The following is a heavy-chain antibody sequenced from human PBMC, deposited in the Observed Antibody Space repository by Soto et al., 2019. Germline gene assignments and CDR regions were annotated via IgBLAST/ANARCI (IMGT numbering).Heavy chain of an antibody. V-gene: IGHV3-23*04. CDR3: AKLKGGMGRFYGMDA. CDR1: GFSFRNYA. CDR2: ISSGGGTT. J-gene: IGHJ6*01. Sequence: DEQLVESGGGSLQPGESLRLSCAASGFSFRNYAMTWVRQSPGKGLEWVSLISSGGGTTNYADSVKGRFSIPRDNSQKMLYLQLNGLRGEDTALYYCAKLKGGMGRFYGMDAWGQGTMVIVSS. D-gene: IGHD3-3*01.